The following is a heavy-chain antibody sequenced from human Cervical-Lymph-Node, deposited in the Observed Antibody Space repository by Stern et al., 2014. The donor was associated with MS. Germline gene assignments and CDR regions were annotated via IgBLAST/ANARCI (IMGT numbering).Heavy chain of an antibody. J-gene: IGHJ4*02. Sequence: VPLGESGGGVIQPVGALRLSCTISGFTVSRDYMTLVLQAPGQGLEWVSLITDVESTFYTDSVKDRYTISRDDSKNTVYLHMTSLRAEDTAMYYCARDTSSPERSDWWGQGTLVTVSS. CDR1: GFTVSRDY. CDR2: ITDVEST. CDR3: ARDTSSPERSDW. D-gene: IGHD1-1*01. V-gene: IGHV3-53*01.